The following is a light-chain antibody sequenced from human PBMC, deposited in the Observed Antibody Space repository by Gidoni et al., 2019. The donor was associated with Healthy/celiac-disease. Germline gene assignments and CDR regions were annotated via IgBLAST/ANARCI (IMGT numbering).Light chain of an antibody. CDR1: QSISSY. J-gene: IGKJ2*01. V-gene: IGKV1-39*01. CDR2: AAS. Sequence: DIQMIQSPSSLSASVGDRVTITCRSGQSISSYLNWYQQKPGKAPQLLIYAASSVQSGVPSRFSGSGSATDITLTISRLQPEDFATYYCQQSYSTPIYTFGHGTKLEIK. CDR3: QQSYSTPIYT.